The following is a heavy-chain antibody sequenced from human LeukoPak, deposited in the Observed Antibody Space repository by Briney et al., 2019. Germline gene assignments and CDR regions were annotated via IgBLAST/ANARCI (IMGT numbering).Heavy chain of an antibody. CDR2: IYTSGST. Sequence: SXXLSLTCTVSGGSISSGSYYWSWIRQPAGKGLEWIGRIYTSGSTNYNPSLKSRVTISVDTSKNQFSLKLSSVTAADTAVYYCARERIWGQGTLVTVSS. CDR3: ARERI. J-gene: IGHJ4*02. CDR1: GGSISSGSYY. D-gene: IGHD2-15*01. V-gene: IGHV4-61*02.